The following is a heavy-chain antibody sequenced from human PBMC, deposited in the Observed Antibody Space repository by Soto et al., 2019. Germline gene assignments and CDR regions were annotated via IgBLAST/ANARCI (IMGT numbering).Heavy chain of an antibody. CDR3: ARVIRKSSYYYYGMDV. J-gene: IGHJ6*02. CDR1: GGSFSGYY. CDR2: INHSGST. D-gene: IGHD3-3*01. Sequence: PSETLSLTCAVYGGSFSGYYWSWVRQPPGKGLEWIGEINHSGSTNYNPSLKSRVTISVDTSKNQFSLKLSSVTAADTAVYYCARVIRKSSYYYYGMDVWGQGTTVTVSS. V-gene: IGHV4-34*01.